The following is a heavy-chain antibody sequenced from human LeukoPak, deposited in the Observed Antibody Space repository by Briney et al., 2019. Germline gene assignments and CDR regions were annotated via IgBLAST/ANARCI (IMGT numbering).Heavy chain of an antibody. CDR2: IYYSGST. J-gene: IGHJ5*02. CDR1: GGSISSSSYY. CDR3: ARAEPYYDILTGYYQLGTAHEDLDP. D-gene: IGHD3-9*01. Sequence: PSETLSLTCTVSGGSISSSSYYWGWIRQPPGKGLEWIGSIYYSGSTYYNPSLKSRVTISVDTSKNQFSLKLSSVTAADTAVYYCARAEPYYDILTGYYQLGTAHEDLDPWGQGTLVTVSS. V-gene: IGHV4-39*07.